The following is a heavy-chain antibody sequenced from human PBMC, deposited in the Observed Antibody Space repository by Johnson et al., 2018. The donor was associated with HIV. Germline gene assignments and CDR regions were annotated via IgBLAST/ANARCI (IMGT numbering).Heavy chain of an antibody. Sequence: EVQLVESGGGLVQPGGSLRRSCAASGFTVSSNYMNWVRQAPGKGLEWVSVIYSGGSTYYADSVKGRFTISRDNSKNTLYLQMNSLRAEDTAVYYCARDLRLVYDAFDIWGQGTMVTVSS. D-gene: IGHD6-19*01. V-gene: IGHV3-66*01. CDR3: ARDLRLVYDAFDI. CDR2: IYSGGST. CDR1: GFTVSSNY. J-gene: IGHJ3*02.